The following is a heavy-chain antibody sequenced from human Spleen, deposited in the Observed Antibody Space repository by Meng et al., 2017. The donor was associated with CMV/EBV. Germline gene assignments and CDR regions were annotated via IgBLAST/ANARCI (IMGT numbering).Heavy chain of an antibody. CDR2: IYYSGST. J-gene: IGHJ4*02. V-gene: IGHV4-39*01. CDR3: ARSGKSIVVVITTRGGYFDY. D-gene: IGHD3-22*01. Sequence: GSLRLSCTVSGGSISSSGYYWGWIRQPPGKGLEWVGGIYYSGSTYYNPSLKSRVTISVDTTKNQFSLKLSSVTAEDTAVYYCARSGKSIVVVITTRGGYFDYWGQGTLVTVSS. CDR1: GGSISSSGYY.